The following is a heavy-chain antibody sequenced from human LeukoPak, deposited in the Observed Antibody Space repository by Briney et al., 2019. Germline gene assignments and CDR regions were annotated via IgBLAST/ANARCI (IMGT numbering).Heavy chain of an antibody. CDR2: IYYSGST. Sequence: PSQTLPLTCTVSGGSISSGGYYWSWIRQHPGKGLEWIGYIYYSGSTNYNPSLKSRVTISVDTSKNQFSLKLSSVTAADTAVYYCARHSITRDYSNYLWWFDPWGQGTLVTVSS. D-gene: IGHD4-11*01. J-gene: IGHJ5*02. CDR3: ARHSITRDYSNYLWWFDP. CDR1: GGSISSGGYY. V-gene: IGHV4-31*03.